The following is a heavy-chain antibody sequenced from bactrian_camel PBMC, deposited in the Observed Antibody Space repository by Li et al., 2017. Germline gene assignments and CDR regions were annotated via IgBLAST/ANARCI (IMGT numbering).Heavy chain of an antibody. CDR3: AASKAVAGVTLWEDEYKH. D-gene: IGHD6*01. Sequence: QLVESGGGLVQPGGSLRLSCAASGFTFSLWGMSWVRQAPGKGLEWVSGISGRGSTTYYADSVKGRFTISRDNAKNTLYLQMNDLKPGDTAMYFCAASKAVAGVTLWEDEYKHWGQGTQVTVS. CDR1: GFTFSLWG. CDR2: ISGRGSTT. J-gene: IGHJ4*01. V-gene: IGHV3S40*01.